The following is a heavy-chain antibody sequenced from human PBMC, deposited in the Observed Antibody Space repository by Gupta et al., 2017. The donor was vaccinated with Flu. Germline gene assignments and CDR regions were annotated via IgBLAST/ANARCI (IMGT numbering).Heavy chain of an antibody. CDR3: ARGKEVTPRQWLDP. Sequence: QVQLVQSVSEVKKRGAAVQVSCKPSGYTFTSYHFAWARQAPGQGLEWMGWISVYNGIANHMRKFRDRVTITAAPATTTSHMEVRGLTSDEPAVYYCARGKEVTPRQWLDPWGQGTLVTVSS. V-gene: IGHV1-18*01. CDR1: GYTFTSYH. CDR2: ISVYNGIA. D-gene: IGHD2-15*01. J-gene: IGHJ5*02.